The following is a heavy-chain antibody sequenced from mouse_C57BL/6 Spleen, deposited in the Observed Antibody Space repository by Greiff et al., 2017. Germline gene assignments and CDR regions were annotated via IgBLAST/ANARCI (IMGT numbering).Heavy chain of an antibody. CDR2: ISSGSSTI. CDR3: ARRSYYFDY. J-gene: IGHJ2*01. Sequence: DVKLVESGGGLVKPGGSLKLSCAASGFTFSDYGMHWVHQAPEKGLEWVAYISSGSSTIYYADTVKGRFTISRDNAKNTLFLQMTSLGSEDTAMYYCARRSYYFDYWGQGTTLTVSS. V-gene: IGHV5-17*01. CDR1: GFTFSDYG. D-gene: IGHD1-1*01.